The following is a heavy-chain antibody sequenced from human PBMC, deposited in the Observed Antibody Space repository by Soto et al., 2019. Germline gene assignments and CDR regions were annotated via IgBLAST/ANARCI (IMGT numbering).Heavy chain of an antibody. J-gene: IGHJ4*02. D-gene: IGHD3-16*01. Sequence: QVQLVQSGADMKKPGASVKVSCKASGYTCTHYDINWVRQATGQGLEWMGWMNPNTGNTGFAQKFQDRVTMTRNTSISTAYMELSSLRSEDTALYFGERGGWGPPFDFWCQGTPVTVSS. CDR3: ERGGWGPPFDF. V-gene: IGHV1-8*01. CDR1: GYTCTHYD. CDR2: MNPNTGNT.